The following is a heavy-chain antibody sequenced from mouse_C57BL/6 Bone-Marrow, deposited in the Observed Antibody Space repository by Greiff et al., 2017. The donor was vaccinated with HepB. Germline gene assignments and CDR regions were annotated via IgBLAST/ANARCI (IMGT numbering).Heavy chain of an antibody. CDR1: GYTFTDYY. V-gene: IGHV1-75*01. D-gene: IGHD1-1*01. J-gene: IGHJ4*01. CDR2: IFPGSGST. CDR3: ARANGSPYAMDY. Sequence: VMLVESGPELVKPGASVKISCKASGYTFTDYYINWVKQRPGQGLEWIGWIFPGSGSTYYNEKFKGKATLTVDKSSSTAYMLLSSLTSEDSAVYFCARANGSPYAMDYWGQGTSVTVSS.